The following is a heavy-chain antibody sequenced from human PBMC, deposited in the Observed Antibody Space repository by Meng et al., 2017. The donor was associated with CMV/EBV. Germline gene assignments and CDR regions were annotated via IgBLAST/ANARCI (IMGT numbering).Heavy chain of an antibody. J-gene: IGHJ6*02. CDR3: ARDGQGSYDFWSGYYKQYYGMDV. CDR1: GFTVSSNY. Sequence: GESLKISCAASGFTVSSNYMSWVRQAPGKGLEWVSVIYSGGSTYYADSVKGRFTLSRDNSKNTLYLQMNSLRAEDTAVYYCARDGQGSYDFWSGYYKQYYGMDVWGQGTTVTVSS. CDR2: IYSGGST. D-gene: IGHD3-3*01. V-gene: IGHV3-53*01.